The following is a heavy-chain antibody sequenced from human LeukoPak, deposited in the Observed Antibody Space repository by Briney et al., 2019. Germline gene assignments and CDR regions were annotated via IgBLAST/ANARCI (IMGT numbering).Heavy chain of an antibody. CDR2: IHYSRSP. Sequence: SETLSLTCTVSGGSISNNYWSWIRQPPGKRLEWIGYIHYSRSPNYSPSLKSRVTMSLDTSRNQFSLKLSSVTAADTAVYYCTRTSASTAIDYWGPGTLVTVSS. CDR3: TRTSASTAIDY. V-gene: IGHV4-59*01. J-gene: IGHJ4*02. CDR1: GGSISNNY. D-gene: IGHD4-17*01.